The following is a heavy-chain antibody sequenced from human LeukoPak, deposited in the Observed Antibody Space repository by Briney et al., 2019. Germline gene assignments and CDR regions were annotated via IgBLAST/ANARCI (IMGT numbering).Heavy chain of an antibody. CDR3: ARGGGWSPYYFDY. Sequence: TSETLFLTCTVSGGSINSYYWTWIRQTPGKGLEWIGYIYYSGSTSYYPSLRSRVTISVDMSENQFSLKLSSVTAADTAVYYCARGGGWSPYYFDYWGQGTLVTVSS. CDR2: IYYSGST. V-gene: IGHV4-59*01. J-gene: IGHJ4*02. CDR1: GGSINSYY. D-gene: IGHD6-19*01.